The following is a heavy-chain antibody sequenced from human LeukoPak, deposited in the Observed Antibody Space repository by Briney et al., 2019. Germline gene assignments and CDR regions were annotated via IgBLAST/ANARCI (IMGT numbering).Heavy chain of an antibody. J-gene: IGHJ6*03. V-gene: IGHV1-18*01. D-gene: IGHD3-16*01. CDR1: GYTFTSYY. CDR3: ARVSRITYYYMDV. CDR2: MNPNSGNT. Sequence: ASVKVSCKASGYTFTSYYINWVRQATGQGLEWMGWMNPNSGNTNYAQKLQGRVTMTTDTSTSTAYMELRSLRSDDTAVYYCARVSRITYYYMDVWGKGTTVTVSS.